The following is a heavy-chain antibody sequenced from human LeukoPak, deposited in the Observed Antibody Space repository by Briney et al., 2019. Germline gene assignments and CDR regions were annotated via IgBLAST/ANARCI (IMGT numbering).Heavy chain of an antibody. V-gene: IGHV3-9*01. CDR2: ISWNSENI. Sequence: PGGSLRLSCAASGFTFDDYAMFWVRQAPGKGLEWVSGISWNSENIGYVASVKGRFTISRDNAENSLYLQMNSLRGEDTAFYYCARGNRDSSGFYYYYGMDVWGQGTTVTVSS. J-gene: IGHJ6*02. CDR3: ARGNRDSSGFYYYYGMDV. D-gene: IGHD3-22*01. CDR1: GFTFDDYA.